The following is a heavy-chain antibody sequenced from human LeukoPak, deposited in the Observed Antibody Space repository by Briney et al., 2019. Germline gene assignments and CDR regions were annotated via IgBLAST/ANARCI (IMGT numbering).Heavy chain of an antibody. V-gene: IGHV3-23*01. CDR3: AKDQMATMIYWFDP. Sequence: AGGSLRLSCAASGFTFSSYAMSWLRQAPGKGLEWVSAISGSGGSTYYADSVKGRFTISRDNSKNTLYLQMNSLRAEDTAVYYCAKDQMATMIYWFDPWGQGTLVTVSS. CDR1: GFTFSSYA. CDR2: ISGSGGST. D-gene: IGHD5-12*01. J-gene: IGHJ5*02.